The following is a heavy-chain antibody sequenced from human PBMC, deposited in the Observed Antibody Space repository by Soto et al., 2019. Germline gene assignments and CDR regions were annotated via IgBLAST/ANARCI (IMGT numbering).Heavy chain of an antibody. CDR3: ARDTYGGDYGLDV. J-gene: IGHJ6*02. D-gene: IGHD4-17*01. CDR1: GFTFNAHT. V-gene: IGHV3-43*01. Sequence: RLSCAASGFTFNAHTMHWVRQAPGKGLEWLSLITRDGGSVYSADSVKGRFTISRDNSRDSLYLQMNGLRTDDTALYYCARDTYGGDYGLDVWGQGTTVTVSS. CDR2: ITRDGGSV.